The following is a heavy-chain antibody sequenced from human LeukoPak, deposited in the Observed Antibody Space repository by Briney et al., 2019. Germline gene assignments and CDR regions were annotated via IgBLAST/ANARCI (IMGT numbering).Heavy chain of an antibody. V-gene: IGHV3-73*01. CDR3: ARALRFDWLSAY. D-gene: IGHD3-9*01. CDR1: GFTFSGSA. Sequence: GGSLKLSCAASGFTFSGSAMHWVRQASGKGLEWVGRIGSKANSYATAYAASVKGRFTISRDNAKNSLYLQMNSLRAEDTAVYYCARALRFDWLSAYWGQGTLVTVSS. J-gene: IGHJ4*02. CDR2: IGSKANSYAT.